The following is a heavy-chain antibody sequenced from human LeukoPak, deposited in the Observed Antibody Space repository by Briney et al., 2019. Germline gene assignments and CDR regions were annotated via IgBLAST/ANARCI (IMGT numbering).Heavy chain of an antibody. CDR1: GGTFSSYV. V-gene: IGHV1-69*01. J-gene: IGHJ4*02. Sequence: SVNVSCTASGGTFSSYVISWVRQAPGQGLEWMGGIIPIFGTANNAQKFQGRVTITADESTSTAYMELSSLRSEDTAVYYCATVTPKDYYDSSGYYPLRYWGQGTLVTVSS. CDR3: ATVTPKDYYDSSGYYPLRY. D-gene: IGHD3-22*01. CDR2: IIPIFGTA.